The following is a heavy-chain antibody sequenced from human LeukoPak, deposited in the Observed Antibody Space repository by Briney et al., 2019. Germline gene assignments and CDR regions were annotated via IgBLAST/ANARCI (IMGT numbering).Heavy chain of an antibody. Sequence: GRSLRLSCAASGFTFSSYAMHWVRQAPGKGLEWVAVISYDGSNKYYADSVKGRFTISRDNSKNTLYLQMNSLRAEDTAVYYCARSSTSYSYYMDVWGKGTTVTVSS. V-gene: IGHV3-30-3*01. CDR2: ISYDGSNK. J-gene: IGHJ6*03. CDR3: ARSSTSYSYYMDV. CDR1: GFTFSSYA. D-gene: IGHD2-2*01.